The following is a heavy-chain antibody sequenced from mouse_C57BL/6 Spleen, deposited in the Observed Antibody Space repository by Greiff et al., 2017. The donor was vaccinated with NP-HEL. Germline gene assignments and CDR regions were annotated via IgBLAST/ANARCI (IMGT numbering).Heavy chain of an antibody. D-gene: IGHD1-1*01. V-gene: IGHV7-3*01. CDR3: ARSPRSHWYFDV. J-gene: IGHJ1*03. CDR2: IRNTPTGYTT. Sequence: EVKLVESGGGLVQPGGSLSLSCAASECTFTDYYMSWVRQTPGKALEWLGFIRNTPTGYTTEYSASVKGRFTISRDNSQSILYLQMNALRAEDSATYYCARSPRSHWYFDVWGTGTTVTVSS. CDR1: ECTFTDYY.